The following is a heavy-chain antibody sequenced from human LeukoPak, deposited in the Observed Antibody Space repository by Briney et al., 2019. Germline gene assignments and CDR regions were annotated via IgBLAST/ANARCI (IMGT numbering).Heavy chain of an antibody. Sequence: PSETLSLTCTVSGYSISNGYYWDWIRQPPGRGLEWIGNIYHSGSTYYNPSLKSRVTISVDTSKNQFSLKLSSVTAADTAVYYCARHSSGWSIDFDIWGQGTMVTVSS. J-gene: IGHJ3*02. CDR2: IYHSGST. CDR3: ARHSSGWSIDFDI. D-gene: IGHD6-19*01. V-gene: IGHV4-38-2*02. CDR1: GYSISNGYY.